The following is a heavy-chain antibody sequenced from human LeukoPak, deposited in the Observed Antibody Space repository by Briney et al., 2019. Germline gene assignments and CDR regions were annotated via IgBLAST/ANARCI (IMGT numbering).Heavy chain of an antibody. CDR3: AKGGSSSCYGAGWFDP. J-gene: IGHJ5*02. CDR1: GFTFSSYA. V-gene: IGHV3-23*01. Sequence: GGSLRLSCAASGFTFSSYAMSWVRQAPGKGLEWVLGISGSGNSTDYADSVKGRFTISRDNSKNTLYLQMNSLRADDTAVYYCAKGGSSSCYGAGWFDPWGQGTLVTVSS. D-gene: IGHD2-2*01. CDR2: ISGSGNST.